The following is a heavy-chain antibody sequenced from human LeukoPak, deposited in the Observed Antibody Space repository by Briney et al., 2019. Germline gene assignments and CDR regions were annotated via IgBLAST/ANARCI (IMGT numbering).Heavy chain of an antibody. V-gene: IGHV1-2*02. CDR1: GYTLTGYY. D-gene: IGHD6-6*01. CDR2: INPNSGGT. J-gene: IGHJ5*02. CDR3: ARGIAARNWFDP. Sequence: ASVKVSCKASGYTLTGYYMHWVRQAPGQGLEWMGWINPNSGGTNYAQKFQGRVTITRNTSISTAYMELSSLRSEDTAVYYCARGIAARNWFDPWGQGTLVTVSS.